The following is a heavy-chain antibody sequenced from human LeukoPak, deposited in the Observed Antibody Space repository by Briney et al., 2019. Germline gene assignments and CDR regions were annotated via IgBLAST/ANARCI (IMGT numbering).Heavy chain of an antibody. CDR2: IKQDGSEK. V-gene: IGHV3-7*01. D-gene: IGHD2-15*01. J-gene: IGHJ6*02. Sequence: GGSLRLSCAASGFTFSSYWMSWVRQAPGKGLEWVANIKQDGSEKYYVDSVKGRFTISRDNAKNSLYLQMNSLRAEDTAVYYCARVPVAGYYYYGMDVWGQGTTVTVSS. CDR3: ARVPVAGYYYYGMDV. CDR1: GFTFSSYW.